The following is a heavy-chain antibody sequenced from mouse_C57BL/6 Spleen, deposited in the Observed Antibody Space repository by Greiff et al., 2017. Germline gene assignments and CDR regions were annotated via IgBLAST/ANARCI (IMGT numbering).Heavy chain of an antibody. CDR3: ARSYGSSYGTWVAY. CDR1: GYTFTSYC. CDR2: IDPSDSEP. D-gene: IGHD1-1*01. V-gene: IGHV1-52*01. J-gene: IGHJ3*01. Sequence: QVQLQQPGAELVRPGSSVKLSCKASGYTFTSYCMHWVKQRPIQGLEWLANIDPSDSEPHYNQKFKDKATLTGNKSSSTAYMQLSSLTSEDSAVYYCARSYGSSYGTWVAYWGQGTLVTVSA.